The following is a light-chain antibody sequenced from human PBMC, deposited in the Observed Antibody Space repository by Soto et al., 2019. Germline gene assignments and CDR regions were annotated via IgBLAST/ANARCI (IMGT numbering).Light chain of an antibody. Sequence: QSVLTQPRSVSGSPGQSVTISCTGTSSDVGGYNYVSWYQQHPGKAPKLMIYDVSKRPSGXXDXFSGSKSGNTASLTISGLQAEDEADYCCCSYAGSYTWVFGGGTKLTVL. V-gene: IGLV2-11*01. J-gene: IGLJ3*02. CDR2: DVS. CDR3: CSYAGSYTWV. CDR1: SSDVGGYNY.